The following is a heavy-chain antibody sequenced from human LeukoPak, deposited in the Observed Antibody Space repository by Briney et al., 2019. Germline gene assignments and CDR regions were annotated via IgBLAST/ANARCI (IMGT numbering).Heavy chain of an antibody. CDR2: IIPIFGTA. CDR1: GGTFSSYA. V-gene: IGHV1-69*05. Sequence: SVKVSCKASGGTFSSYAISWVRQAPGQGLEWMGGIIPIFGTANYAQKFQGRVTITTDESTSTAYMELSSLRSEDTAVYYCARSLRPAWVNYYYYYMDVGGKGTTVTVSS. J-gene: IGHJ6*03. D-gene: IGHD3-16*01. CDR3: ARSLRPAWVNYYYYYMDV.